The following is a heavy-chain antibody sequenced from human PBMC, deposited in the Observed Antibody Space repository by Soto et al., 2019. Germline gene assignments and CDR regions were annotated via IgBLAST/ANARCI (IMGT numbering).Heavy chain of an antibody. CDR3: AKDPENQSGYSSGWVDY. Sequence: GGSLRLSCAASGFTFSSYSMNWVRQAPGKGLEWVSSISSSSSYISYADSVKGRFTISRDNARNSLYLQINSLRAEDTAVYYCAKDPENQSGYSSGWVDYWGQGTLVTVSS. CDR2: ISSSSSYI. V-gene: IGHV3-21*01. CDR1: GFTFSSYS. J-gene: IGHJ4*02. D-gene: IGHD6-19*01.